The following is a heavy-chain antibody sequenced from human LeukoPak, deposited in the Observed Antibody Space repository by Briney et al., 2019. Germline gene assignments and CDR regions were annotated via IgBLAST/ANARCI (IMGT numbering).Heavy chain of an antibody. D-gene: IGHD4-23*01. CDR1: GGSISSSSHY. CDR2: IYYSGST. J-gene: IGHJ4*02. CDR3: AREDYGGNSRDYFDY. V-gene: IGHV4-39*02. Sequence: PSETLSLTCTVSGGSISSSSHYWGWIRQPPGKGLEWIGSIYYSGSTYYNPSLKSRVTISVDTSKNQFSLKLSSVTAADTAVYYCAREDYGGNSRDYFDYWGQGTLVTVSS.